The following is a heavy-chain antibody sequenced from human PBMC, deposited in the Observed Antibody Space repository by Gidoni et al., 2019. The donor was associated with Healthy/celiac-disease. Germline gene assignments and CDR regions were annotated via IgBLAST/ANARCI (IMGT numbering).Heavy chain of an antibody. J-gene: IGHJ4*02. CDR2: IYYSGST. Sequence: QVQLQESGPGLVKPSQTLSLTCTVSGGSISSGGYYWRWIRQHPGQGLEWIGYIYYSGSTYYNPSLKSRVTISVDTSKNQFSLKLSSVTAADTAVYYCARGGDFWSGSHVNWGQGTLVTVSS. V-gene: IGHV4-31*03. CDR3: ARGGDFWSGSHVN. D-gene: IGHD3-3*01. CDR1: GGSISSGGYY.